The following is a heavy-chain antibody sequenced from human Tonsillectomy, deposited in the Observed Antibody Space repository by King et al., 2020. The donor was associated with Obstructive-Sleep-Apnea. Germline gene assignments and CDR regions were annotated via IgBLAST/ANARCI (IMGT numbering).Heavy chain of an antibody. J-gene: IGHJ5*02. CDR3: AREEGYGSGSVLGWFDP. CDR1: GFTFSSYS. CDR2: ISSSSSTI. Sequence: QLVQSGGGLVQPGGSLRLSCAASGFTFSSYSMNWVRQAPGKGLEWVSYISSSSSTIYYADSVKGRFTISRDNAKNSLYLQMNSLRAEDTAVYYCAREEGYGSGSVLGWFDPWGQGTLVTVSS. V-gene: IGHV3-48*04. D-gene: IGHD3-10*01.